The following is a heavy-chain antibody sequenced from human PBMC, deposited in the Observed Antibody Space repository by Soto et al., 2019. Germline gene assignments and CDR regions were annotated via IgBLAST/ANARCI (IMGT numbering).Heavy chain of an antibody. D-gene: IGHD6-19*01. CDR3: AKCSGWSGDGYFPH. CDR2: IYSGGNT. CDR1: GFTISTNY. Sequence: EVRLVESGGGLVQPGVSLTLSCAASGFTISTNYMSWVRQAPGKGLEWVAVIYSGGNTFYADSVEGRFTISRDTSKNTLSLQMRSLRVEDTAVYYCAKCSGWSGDGYFPHWGQRTLVTVSS. J-gene: IGHJ1*01. V-gene: IGHV3-66*01.